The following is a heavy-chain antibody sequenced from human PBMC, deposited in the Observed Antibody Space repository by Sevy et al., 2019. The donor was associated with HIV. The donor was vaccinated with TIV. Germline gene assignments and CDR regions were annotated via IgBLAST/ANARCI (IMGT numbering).Heavy chain of an antibody. V-gene: IGHV3-23*01. J-gene: IGHJ4*02. D-gene: IGHD1-7*01. Sequence: RGSLRLSCAASGFTFSSYAMSWVRHIPGKGLERVSAISGSGGTTYYADSVKGRFTLSRDNSKNTVYLQMNSLRAEDTAVYYCAKETSVRRITGTPIGTSFFDYWGQGTLVTVSS. CDR3: AKETSVRRITGTPIGTSFFDY. CDR1: GFTFSSYA. CDR2: ISGSGGTT.